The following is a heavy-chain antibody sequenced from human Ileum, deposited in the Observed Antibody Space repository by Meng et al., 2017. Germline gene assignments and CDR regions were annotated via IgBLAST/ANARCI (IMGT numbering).Heavy chain of an antibody. V-gene: IGHV4-34*02. D-gene: IGHD6-13*01. CDR3: ARPAGYSSDWYKYFQH. Sequence: QVRLQQWGAGLLKPSETLSLTCAVYGGSFSGYYWSWVRQSPGKGLEWIAEINHSGSSNYNPSFQSRVTISVDRSRNQFSLKLSSVTAADTGVYYCARPAGYSSDWYKYFQHWGQGTLVTVSS. J-gene: IGHJ1*01. CDR2: INHSGSS. CDR1: GGSFSGYY.